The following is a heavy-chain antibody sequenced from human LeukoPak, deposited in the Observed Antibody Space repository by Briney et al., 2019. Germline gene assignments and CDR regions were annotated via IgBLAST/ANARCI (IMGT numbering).Heavy chain of an antibody. CDR3: AKGVKGTVTTRGYFDY. Sequence: GGSLRLSCAASGFTFSSYGMHWVRQAPGKGLEWVAVISYDGGNKYYADSVKGRFTISRDNSKNTLYLQMNSLRAEDTAVYYCAKGVKGTVTTRGYFDYWGQGTLVTVSS. CDR2: ISYDGGNK. D-gene: IGHD4-17*01. CDR1: GFTFSSYG. V-gene: IGHV3-30*18. J-gene: IGHJ4*02.